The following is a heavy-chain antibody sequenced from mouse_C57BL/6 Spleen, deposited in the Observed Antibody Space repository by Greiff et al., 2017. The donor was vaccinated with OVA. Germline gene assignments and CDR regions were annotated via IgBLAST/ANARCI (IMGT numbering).Heavy chain of an antibody. D-gene: IGHD1-1*01. Sequence: EVQLVESGGGLVKPGGSLKLSCAASGFTFSSYAMSWVRQTPEKRLEWVATISDGGSYTYYPDNVKGRFTISRDNAKNNLYLQMSHLKSEDTAMYYCAREPNYYGSRYFDVWGTGTTVTVSS. CDR3: AREPNYYGSRYFDV. CDR2: ISDGGSYT. CDR1: GFTFSSYA. V-gene: IGHV5-4*01. J-gene: IGHJ1*03.